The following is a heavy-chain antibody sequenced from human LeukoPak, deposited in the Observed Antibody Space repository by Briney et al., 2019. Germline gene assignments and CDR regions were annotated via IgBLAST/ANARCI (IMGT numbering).Heavy chain of an antibody. D-gene: IGHD3-16*01. CDR2: ISSSGSYI. CDR3: ARWGTDY. Sequence: GGSLRLSCTASGFTFSRYSMNWVRQAPGKGLEWVSSISSSGSYIYYADSVKGRFTLSRDNAKNSLYLQMNSLRAEDTAVYYCARWGTDYWGQGTLVTVSS. J-gene: IGHJ4*02. V-gene: IGHV3-21*01. CDR1: GFTFSRYS.